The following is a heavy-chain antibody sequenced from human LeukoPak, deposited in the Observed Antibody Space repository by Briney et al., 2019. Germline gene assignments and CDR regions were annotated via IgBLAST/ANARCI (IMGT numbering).Heavy chain of an antibody. D-gene: IGHD3-3*01. J-gene: IGHJ6*03. CDR2: ISSSSSTI. CDR3: ARDANRDFWSGYLYYYYMDV. V-gene: IGHV3-48*01. CDR1: GFTFSSYS. Sequence: TGGSLRLSCAASGFTFSSYSMNWVRQAPGKGLEWVSYISSSSSTIYYADSVKGRFTISRDNAKNSLYLQMNSLGAEDTAVYYCARDANRDFWSGYLYYYYMDVWGKGTTVTVSS.